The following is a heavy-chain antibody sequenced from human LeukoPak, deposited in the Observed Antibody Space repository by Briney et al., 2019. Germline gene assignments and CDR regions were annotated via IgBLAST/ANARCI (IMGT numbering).Heavy chain of an antibody. D-gene: IGHD3-3*01. CDR1: GFTFSTYS. V-gene: IGHV3-21*01. CDR2: ISSGSSYI. J-gene: IGHJ6*02. Sequence: GGSLRLSCAVSGFTFSTYSMNWVRQAPGKGLEWVSSISSGSSYIYYADSVKGRFTISRDNAKNSLYLQMNSLRAEDTAVYYCARVFFNQYGMDVWGQGTTVTVSS. CDR3: ARVFFNQYGMDV.